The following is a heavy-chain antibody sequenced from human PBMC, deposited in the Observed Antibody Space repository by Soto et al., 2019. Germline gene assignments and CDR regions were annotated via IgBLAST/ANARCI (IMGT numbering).Heavy chain of an antibody. J-gene: IGHJ6*02. CDR1: GFTFSSYA. V-gene: IGHV3-23*01. Sequence: RRLSCAASGFTFSSYAMSWVRQAPGKGLEWVSAISGSGGSTYYADSVKGRFTISRDNSKNTLYLQMNSLRAEDTAVYYCAKDRGHGYNWLYYGMDVWGQGTTVTVSS. D-gene: IGHD5-12*01. CDR2: ISGSGGST. CDR3: AKDRGHGYNWLYYGMDV.